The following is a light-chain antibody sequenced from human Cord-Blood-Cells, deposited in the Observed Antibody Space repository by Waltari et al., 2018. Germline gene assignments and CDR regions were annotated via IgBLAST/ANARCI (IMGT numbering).Light chain of an antibody. V-gene: IGLV3-1*01. CDR3: QAWDSCYV. CDR2: QDS. CDR1: KLGDKY. J-gene: IGLJ1*01. Sequence: SYELTQPPSVSVSPGQTASITCSGDKLGDKYACWYKQKPGQSPVLVIYQDSKRPSGIPVRFSGSNSGNTATLTISGTQAMDEADYYCQAWDSCYVFGTGTKVTVL.